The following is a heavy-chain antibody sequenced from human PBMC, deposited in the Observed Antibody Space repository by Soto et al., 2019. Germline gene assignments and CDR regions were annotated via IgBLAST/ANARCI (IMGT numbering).Heavy chain of an antibody. Sequence: PSETLSLTCTVSGGSISSGDYYWSWIPQPPGKGLEWIGYIYDSGSTYYNPSLKSRVTISVDTSKNQFSLKLSSVTAADTAVYYCAREIRYFDWLLAGAWFDPWGQGTLVTVSS. CDR1: GGSISSGDYY. J-gene: IGHJ5*02. CDR2: IYDSGST. D-gene: IGHD3-9*01. CDR3: AREIRYFDWLLAGAWFDP. V-gene: IGHV4-30-4*01.